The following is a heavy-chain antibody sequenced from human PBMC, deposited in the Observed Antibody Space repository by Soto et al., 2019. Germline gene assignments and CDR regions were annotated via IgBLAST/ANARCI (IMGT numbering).Heavy chain of an antibody. Sequence: SETLSLTCTVSGGSISSGGYYWSWIRQHPGNGLEWIGYIYYSGSTYYNPSLKSRVTISVDTSKNQFSLKLSSVTAADTAVYYCARDRFYSGYDYYGMDVWGQGTTVTVSS. CDR2: IYYSGST. CDR3: ARDRFYSGYDYYGMDV. V-gene: IGHV4-31*03. D-gene: IGHD1-26*01. CDR1: GGSISSGGYY. J-gene: IGHJ6*02.